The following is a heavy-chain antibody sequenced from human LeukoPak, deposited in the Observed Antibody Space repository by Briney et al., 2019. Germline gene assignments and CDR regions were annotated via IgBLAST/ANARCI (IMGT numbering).Heavy chain of an antibody. CDR2: INHSGST. CDR1: GGSFSGYY. D-gene: IGHD2-15*01. J-gene: IGHJ6*02. Sequence: PSETLSLTCAVYGGSFSGYYWSWIRQPPGKGLEWIGEINHSGSTNYNPSLKSRVTISVDMSKNQFSLKLSSVTAADTAVYYCARNGYCSGGSCYENYYYYYGMDVWGQGTTVTVSS. CDR3: ARNGYCSGGSCYENYYYYYGMDV. V-gene: IGHV4-34*01.